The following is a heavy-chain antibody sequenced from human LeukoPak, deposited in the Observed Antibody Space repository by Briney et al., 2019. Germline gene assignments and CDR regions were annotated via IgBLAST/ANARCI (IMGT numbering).Heavy chain of an antibody. CDR1: GGSISSGGYY. Sequence: SQTLSLTCTVSGGSISSGGYYWSWIRQPAGKGLEWIGRIYTSGSTNYNPSLKSRVTMSVDTSKNQFSLKLSSVTAADTAVYYCASNRDCSSTSCYKSTTYSGAFDIWGQGTMVTVSS. CDR3: ASNRDCSSTSCYKSTTYSGAFDI. J-gene: IGHJ3*02. CDR2: IYTSGST. D-gene: IGHD2-2*02. V-gene: IGHV4-61*02.